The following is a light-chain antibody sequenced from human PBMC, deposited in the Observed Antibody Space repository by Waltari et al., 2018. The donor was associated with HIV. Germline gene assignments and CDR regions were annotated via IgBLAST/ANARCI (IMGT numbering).Light chain of an antibody. CDR3: QVWDSRSDHPV. V-gene: IGLV3-21*02. CDR1: NIGSNT. CDR2: ADS. Sequence: SYVLTQPPSVSVAPGQTARITCGGNNIGSNTVHWYQQSPGQAPVLVVHADSGRPSGIPERFSGSNSGNTATLTISRVEAGDEADYYGQVWDSRSDHPVLGGGTRLTVL. J-gene: IGLJ3*02.